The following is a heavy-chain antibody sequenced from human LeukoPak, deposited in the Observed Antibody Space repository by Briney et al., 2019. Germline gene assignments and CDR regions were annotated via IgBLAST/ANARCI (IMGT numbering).Heavy chain of an antibody. V-gene: IGHV3-74*01. Sequence: GGSLRLSCAASGFTFSNYWMHWVRQAPGKGLVWVSRIKNDGSSTNYADSVKGRFTISRDNSKNTLYLQMNSLRAEDTAVYYCAKGGHYFDYWGQGTLVTVSS. D-gene: IGHD3-16*01. CDR1: GFTFSNYW. CDR2: IKNDGSST. J-gene: IGHJ4*02. CDR3: AKGGHYFDY.